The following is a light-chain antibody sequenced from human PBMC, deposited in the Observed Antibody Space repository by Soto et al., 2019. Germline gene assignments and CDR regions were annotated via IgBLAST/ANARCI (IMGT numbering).Light chain of an antibody. Sequence: DLQMTQSASTLSASVGDRLTIPWGASQSISSWLAWYQQKPGKAPKLLIYKASSLESGVPSRFSGSGYGTEFNLTISSLQTDDFATYYCQQYNSYSWTFGQGTKVDIK. CDR2: KAS. CDR3: QQYNSYSWT. V-gene: IGKV1-5*03. J-gene: IGKJ1*01. CDR1: QSISSW.